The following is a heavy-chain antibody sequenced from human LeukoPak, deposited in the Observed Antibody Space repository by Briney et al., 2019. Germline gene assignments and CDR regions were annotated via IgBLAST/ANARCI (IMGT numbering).Heavy chain of an antibody. D-gene: IGHD4-23*01. CDR3: ASGYGGNSGWYYYYGMDV. Sequence: ASVTVSCKASGYTFTSYGISCVRQAPGQGLERMGWISAYNGNTNEAPKLQGRVTMTTDTSTSTAYMELRSLRSDDTAVYYCASGYGGNSGWYYYYGMDVWGQGTTVTVSS. CDR2: ISAYNGNT. CDR1: GYTFTSYG. J-gene: IGHJ6*02. V-gene: IGHV1-18*01.